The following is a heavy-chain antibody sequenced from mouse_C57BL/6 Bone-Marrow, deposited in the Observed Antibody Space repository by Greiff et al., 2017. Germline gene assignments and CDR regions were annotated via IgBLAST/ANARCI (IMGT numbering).Heavy chain of an antibody. CDR1: GCTFTSYW. D-gene: IGHD2-2*01. CDR3: ARNRYYGYDGYFDV. J-gene: IGHJ1*03. CDR2: IDPSDSYT. V-gene: IGHV1-69*01. Sequence: QVHVKQPGAELVMPGASVKLSCKASGCTFTSYWMHWVKQRPGQGLEWIGEIDPSDSYTNYNQKFKGKSTLTVDKSSSTAYMQLSSLTSEDSAVYYCARNRYYGYDGYFDVWGTGTTVTVSS.